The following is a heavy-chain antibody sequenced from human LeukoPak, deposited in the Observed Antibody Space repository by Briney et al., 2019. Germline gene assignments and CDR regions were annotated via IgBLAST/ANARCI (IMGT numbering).Heavy chain of an antibody. CDR1: GFTVSSNY. CDR2: IYRDGTT. Sequence: GGSLRLSCAASGFTVSSNYMSWVRQAPGKGLEWVSVIYRDGTTYYADSVKGRFTISRDNSKNTVYLQMNSLRAEDTAVFYCASSTKWEPIRDYWGPGTLVTVSS. J-gene: IGHJ4*02. V-gene: IGHV3-53*01. D-gene: IGHD1-26*01. CDR3: ASSTKWEPIRDY.